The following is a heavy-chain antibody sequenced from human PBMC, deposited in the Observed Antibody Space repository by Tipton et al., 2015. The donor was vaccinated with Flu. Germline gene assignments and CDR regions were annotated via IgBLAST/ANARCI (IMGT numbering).Heavy chain of an antibody. J-gene: IGHJ5*02. V-gene: IGHV3-53*01. Sequence: SLRLSCAASGFTVSSNYMSWVRQAPGKGLEWVSVIYSDGSTYYIDSVKGRFAISRDNSKNTLSLEMNSLRAEDTAVYYCARGQGANPWGQGTLVTVSP. CDR3: ARGQGANP. CDR1: GFTVSSNY. CDR2: IYSDGST.